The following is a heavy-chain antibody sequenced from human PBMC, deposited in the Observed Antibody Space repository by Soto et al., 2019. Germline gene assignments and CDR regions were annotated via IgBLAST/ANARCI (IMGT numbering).Heavy chain of an antibody. CDR1: GFSLSNARMG. D-gene: IGHD4-17*01. CDR2: IFSNDEK. V-gene: IGHV2-26*01. CDR3: ARTVLYGDYVEVIDY. J-gene: IGHJ4*02. Sequence: QVTLKESGPVLVKPTETLTLTCTVSGFSLSNARMGVSWIRQPPGKALEWLEHIFSNDEKSYSTSLKSRLTIPKDTSKRQVVLTMTNMDPVDTATYDCARTVLYGDYVEVIDYWGQGTLVTVSS.